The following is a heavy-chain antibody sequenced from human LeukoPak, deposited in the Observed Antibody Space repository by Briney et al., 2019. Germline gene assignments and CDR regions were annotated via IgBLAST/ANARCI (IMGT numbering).Heavy chain of an antibody. J-gene: IGHJ6*02. D-gene: IGHD5-12*01. CDR2: ISPSGSTT. V-gene: IGHV3-48*03. Sequence: GGSLRLSCAASGFTFSSYEMNWVRQAPEKGLEWVSFISPSGSTTYYADSVKGRFTISRDNSKNALFLQMNSLRAEDTAVYYCAKDLSGYSGSPYYYYGMDVWGQGTAVTVSS. CDR1: GFTFSSYE. CDR3: AKDLSGYSGSPYYYYGMDV.